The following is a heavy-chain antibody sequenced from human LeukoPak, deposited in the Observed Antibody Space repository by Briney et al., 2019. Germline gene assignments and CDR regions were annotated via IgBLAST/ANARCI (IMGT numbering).Heavy chain of an antibody. V-gene: IGHV4-39*01. CDR3: ARRYYYDSSGYLFDY. J-gene: IGHJ4*02. Sequence: PSETLSLTCTVSGGSMSSSSYYWGWIRQPPGKGLEWIGSIYYSGSTYYNPSLKSRVTISVDTSKNQFSLKLSSVTAADTAVYYCARRYYYDSSGYLFDYWGQGTLVTVSS. CDR1: GGSMSSSSYY. D-gene: IGHD3-22*01. CDR2: IYYSGST.